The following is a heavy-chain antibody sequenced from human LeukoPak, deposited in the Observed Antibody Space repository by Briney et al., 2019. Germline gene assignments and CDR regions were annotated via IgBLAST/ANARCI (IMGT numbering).Heavy chain of an antibody. CDR1: GGTFSSYA. D-gene: IGHD1-14*01. V-gene: IGHV1-69*13. CDR3: ARSSGAGDAFDI. CDR2: IIPIFGTA. J-gene: IGHJ3*02. Sequence: GASVKVSCKASGGTFSSYAISWVRQAPGQGLEWVGGIIPIFGTANYAQKFQGRVTITADESTSTAYMELSSLRSEDTAVYYCARSSGAGDAFDIWGQGTMVTVSS.